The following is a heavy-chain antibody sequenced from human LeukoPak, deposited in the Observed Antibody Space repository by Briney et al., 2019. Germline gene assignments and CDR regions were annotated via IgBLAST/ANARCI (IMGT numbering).Heavy chain of an antibody. V-gene: IGHV3-11*06. Sequence: PGGSLRLSCAASGFTFSDYYMSWIRQAPGKGLEWVSYISSRSSYTNYADSVKGRFTISRDNAKNSLYLKMNSLRAEDTAVYYCASSALYYYGSGGLQYYFDYWGQGTLVTVSS. CDR3: ASSALYYYGSGGLQYYFDY. CDR2: ISSRSSYT. J-gene: IGHJ4*02. CDR1: GFTFSDYY. D-gene: IGHD3-10*01.